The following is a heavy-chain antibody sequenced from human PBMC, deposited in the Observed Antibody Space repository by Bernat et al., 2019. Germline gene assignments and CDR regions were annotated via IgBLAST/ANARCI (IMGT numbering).Heavy chain of an antibody. J-gene: IGHJ5*02. V-gene: IGHV4-38-2*02. CDR3: ARDQGSSWYKKYNSFDP. CDR1: GYSISSGYY. CDR2: IYHSGST. Sequence: QVQLQESGPGLVKPSETLSLTCAVSGYSISSGYYWGWIRQPPGKGLEWIGSIYHSGSTYYNPSLKSRVTISVDTSKNQFSLKLSSVTAADTAVYYCARDQGSSWYKKYNSFDPWGQGTLVTVSS. D-gene: IGHD6-13*01.